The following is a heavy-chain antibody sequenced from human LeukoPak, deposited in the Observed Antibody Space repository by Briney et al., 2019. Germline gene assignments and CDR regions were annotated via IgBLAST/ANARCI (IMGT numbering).Heavy chain of an antibody. CDR1: GFTLSGYW. CDR3: AKSDWFGA. Sequence: GGSLRLSCEASGFTLSGYWMHWVRQVPGKGLVWVARNKYDGSIATYADSVRGRFTISRDNGKNTLYLHMNSLRAEDTAVYYCAKSDWFGAWGQGTLVTVSS. J-gene: IGHJ5*02. V-gene: IGHV3-74*01. CDR2: NKYDGSIA.